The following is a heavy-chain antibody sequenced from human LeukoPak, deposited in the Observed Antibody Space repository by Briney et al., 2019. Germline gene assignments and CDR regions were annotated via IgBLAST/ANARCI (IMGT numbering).Heavy chain of an antibody. V-gene: IGHV4-39*07. CDR1: GGSIDSGGFY. CDR3: ARSTYSGSYPARDFDY. D-gene: IGHD1-26*01. J-gene: IGHJ4*02. CDR2: IYYSGSP. Sequence: SETLSLTCIVSGGSIDSGGFYWGWIRQPPGKGPEWFRSIYYSGSPYYNPSLKSRVTISVGTSKKQFSLKLSSVTAADTAVYYCARSTYSGSYPARDFDYWGQGTLVTVSS.